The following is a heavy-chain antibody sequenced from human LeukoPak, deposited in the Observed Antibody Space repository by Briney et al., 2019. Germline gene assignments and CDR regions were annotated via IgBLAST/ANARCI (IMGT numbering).Heavy chain of an antibody. V-gene: IGHV1-69*05. Sequence: ASVKVSCKASGGTFSSYAISWVRQAPGQGLEWMGTIIPIFGTANNAQRFQGRVTITTDESTSTAYMELRSLRSDDTAVYYCARDLEVGLRSGSLALWGQGTLVTVSS. CDR3: ARDLEVGLRSGSLAL. CDR2: IIPIFGTA. J-gene: IGHJ4*02. CDR1: GGTFSSYA. D-gene: IGHD6-19*01.